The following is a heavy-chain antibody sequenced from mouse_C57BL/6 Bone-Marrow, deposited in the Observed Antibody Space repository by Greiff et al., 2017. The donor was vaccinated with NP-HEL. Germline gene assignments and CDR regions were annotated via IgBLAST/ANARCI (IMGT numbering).Heavy chain of an antibody. J-gene: IGHJ1*03. D-gene: IGHD2-3*01. Sequence: EVKLMESGAELVKPGASVKLSCTASGFNIKDYYMHWVKQRTEQGLEWIGRIDPEDGETQYAPKFQGKATITADTSSNTAYLQLSSLTSEDTAVYYCARHDGYYWWYFDVWGTGTTVTVSS. V-gene: IGHV14-2*01. CDR3: ARHDGYYWWYFDV. CDR2: IDPEDGET. CDR1: GFNIKDYY.